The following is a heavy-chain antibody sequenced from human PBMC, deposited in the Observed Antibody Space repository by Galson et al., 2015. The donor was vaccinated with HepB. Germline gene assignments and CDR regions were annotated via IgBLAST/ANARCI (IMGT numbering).Heavy chain of an antibody. CDR3: AKGRYDIYNFDY. Sequence: SLRLSCAASGFTFSSYAMGWVRQAPGKGLEWVSTINFDEITYYTDSVKGRFTIFRDNSKDTLYLQMNSLRAEDTAVYYCAKGRYDIYNFDYWGQGTLVTVSS. J-gene: IGHJ4*02. V-gene: IGHV3-23*01. D-gene: IGHD3-9*01. CDR1: GFTFSSYA. CDR2: INFDEIT.